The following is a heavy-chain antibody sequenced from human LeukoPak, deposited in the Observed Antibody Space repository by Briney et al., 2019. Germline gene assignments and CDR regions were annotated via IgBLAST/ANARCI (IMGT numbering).Heavy chain of an antibody. D-gene: IGHD3-10*01. CDR3: AKDRSEYGSGSYYPLDY. Sequence: GGSLRLSCAASGFTFSSYAMSWVRQAPGKGLEWVSAISGSGGSTYYADSVKGRFTISRDNSKNTLCLQMNSLRAEDTAVYYCAKDRSEYGSGSYYPLDYWGQGTLVTVSS. CDR2: ISGSGGST. V-gene: IGHV3-23*01. J-gene: IGHJ4*02. CDR1: GFTFSSYA.